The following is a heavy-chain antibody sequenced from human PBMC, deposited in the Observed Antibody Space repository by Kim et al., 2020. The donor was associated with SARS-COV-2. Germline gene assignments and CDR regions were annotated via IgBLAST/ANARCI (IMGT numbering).Heavy chain of an antibody. Sequence: GGSLRLSCAASGFTLSGYWMSWVRQAPGKGLEWVANIKDDGSQKYYVDSVKGLFTISRDNAKNSLFLQMNFLRAEDTAVYYCARETPGGAVTIDLWGQGILVTVSS. CDR3: ARETPGGAVTIDL. CDR1: GFTLSGYW. V-gene: IGHV3-7*01. CDR2: IKDDGSQK. J-gene: IGHJ5*02. D-gene: IGHD4-17*01.